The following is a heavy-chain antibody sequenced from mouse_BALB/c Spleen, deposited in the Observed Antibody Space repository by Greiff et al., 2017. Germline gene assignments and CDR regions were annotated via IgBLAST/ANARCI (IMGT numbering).Heavy chain of an antibody. J-gene: IGHJ4*01. CDR3: ALSHYYAMDY. Sequence: EVQLQQSGAELVKPGASVKLSCTASGFNIKDTYMHWVKQRPEQGLEWIGRIDPANGNTKYDPKFQGKATITADTSSNTAYLQLSSLTSEDTAVYYCALSHYYAMDYWGQGTSVTVSS. CDR1: GFNIKDTY. D-gene: IGHD6-1*01. V-gene: IGHV14-3*02. CDR2: IDPANGNT.